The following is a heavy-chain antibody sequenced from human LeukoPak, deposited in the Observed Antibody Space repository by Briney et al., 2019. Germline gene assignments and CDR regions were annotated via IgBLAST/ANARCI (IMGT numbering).Heavy chain of an antibody. J-gene: IGHJ3*02. Sequence: PSETLSLTCTVSGGSISSSSYSWGWIRQPPGKGLEWIGSIYYSGSTYYNPSLKSRVTISVDTSKNQFSLKLSSVTAADTAVYYCASQKYDFWSGYYVVDAFDIWGQGTMVTVSS. V-gene: IGHV4-39*01. CDR3: ASQKYDFWSGYYVVDAFDI. D-gene: IGHD3-3*01. CDR2: IYYSGST. CDR1: GGSISSSSYS.